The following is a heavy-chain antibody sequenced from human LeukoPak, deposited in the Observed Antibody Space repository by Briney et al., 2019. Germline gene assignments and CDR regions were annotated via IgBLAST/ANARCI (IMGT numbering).Heavy chain of an antibody. CDR2: IYYSGST. Sequence: LRLSCAASGFTFSDYYMSWIRQHPGKGLEWIGYIYYSGSTYYNPSLKSRVTISEDTSKNQFSLKLSSVTAADTAVYYCARDRRVYWYFDLWGRGTLVTVSS. J-gene: IGHJ2*01. CDR1: GFTFSDYY. V-gene: IGHV4-31*02. CDR3: ARDRRVYWYFDL.